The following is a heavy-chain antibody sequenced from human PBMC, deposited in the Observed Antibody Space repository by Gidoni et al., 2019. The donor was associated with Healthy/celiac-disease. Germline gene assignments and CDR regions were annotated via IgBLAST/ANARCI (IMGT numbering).Heavy chain of an antibody. J-gene: IGHJ4*02. CDR1: GGSISSGDYY. D-gene: IGHD4-17*01. Sequence: QVQLQELGPGLAKPLQTLSLTCTAPGGSISSGDYYWRWVRQHPGKGLEWIRDIYYRWSNYYNPSLKSRVTISVDTSKNQCSLTRSSVTAAFTAVYYCASRLRWYAIWGQGTLGTVSS. V-gene: IGHV4-30-4*01. CDR2: IYYRWSN. CDR3: ASRLRWYAI.